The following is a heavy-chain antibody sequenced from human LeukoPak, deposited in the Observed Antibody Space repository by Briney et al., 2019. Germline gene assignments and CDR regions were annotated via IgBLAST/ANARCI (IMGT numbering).Heavy chain of an antibody. J-gene: IGHJ4*02. D-gene: IGHD3-10*01. Sequence: GGSLRLSCAASGFTFSDYYMTWIRQAPGRGLEWISYMSSSGDTIYYADSVKGRFTVSRDNAQKSLYLQMKSLRAEDTAVYYCANSYGSGSYGYWGQGTLVTVSS. CDR3: ANSYGSGSYGY. V-gene: IGHV3-11*04. CDR1: GFTFSDYY. CDR2: MSSSGDTI.